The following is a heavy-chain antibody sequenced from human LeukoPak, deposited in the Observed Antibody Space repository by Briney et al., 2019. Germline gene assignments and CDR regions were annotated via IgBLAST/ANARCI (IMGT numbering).Heavy chain of an antibody. CDR3: AQKAPYSPGYSQD. V-gene: IGHV4-59*01. CDR1: GGSLTSYY. J-gene: IGHJ1*01. D-gene: IGHD2-15*01. CDR2: IYHSGTT. Sequence: PSETLSLTCTVSGGSLTSYYWTWIRQPPGKGLEWIGYIYHSGTTNYNPSLKSRVTISADTSKNQFSLKLSSVTAADTAVYYCAQKAPYSPGYSQDWGQGSLVTVSS.